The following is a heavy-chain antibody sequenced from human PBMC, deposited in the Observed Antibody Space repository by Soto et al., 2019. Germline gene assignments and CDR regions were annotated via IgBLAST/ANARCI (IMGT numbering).Heavy chain of an antibody. Sequence: QVQLVDSGGGLVQPGRSLRLSCAASGFTFSNYAMHWVRQAPGKGLEWVALISYDGNNKYYADSVKGRFTISRDNSKNTLYLQMSSLRAEDTAVDYCAKAALRPYSFDYWGQGTLVTVSS. J-gene: IGHJ4*02. CDR2: ISYDGNNK. D-gene: IGHD5-12*01. V-gene: IGHV3-30*18. CDR3: AKAALRPYSFDY. CDR1: GFTFSNYA.